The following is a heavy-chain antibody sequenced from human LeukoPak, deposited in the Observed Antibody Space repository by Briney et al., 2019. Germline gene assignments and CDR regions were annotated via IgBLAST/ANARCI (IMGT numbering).Heavy chain of an antibody. Sequence: PGGTLRLSCAASGFTFSSYGMSWVRQAPGKGLEWVSAISGSGGSTYYADSVKGRFTISRDNSKNTLYLQMNSLRAEDTAVYYCAKGPAGYNFFDYWGQGTLVTVSS. J-gene: IGHJ4*02. D-gene: IGHD5-24*01. CDR1: GFTFSSYG. CDR2: ISGSGGST. CDR3: AKGPAGYNFFDY. V-gene: IGHV3-23*01.